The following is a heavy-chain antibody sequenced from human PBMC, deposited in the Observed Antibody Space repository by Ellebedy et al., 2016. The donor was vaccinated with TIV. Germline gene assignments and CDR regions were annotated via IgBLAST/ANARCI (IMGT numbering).Heavy chain of an antibody. CDR1: GFTFSSYW. D-gene: IGHD3-10*01. J-gene: IGHJ4*02. V-gene: IGHV3-74*01. CDR3: ASRGVAVQGADY. Sequence: GESLKISCAASGFTFSSYWMHWVRQAPGKGLVWVSLIHSDGSRTTYADSVKGRFTISRDNAKNTLYLQMNSLRAEDTAVNYCASRGVAVQGADYWGQGTLVTVSS. CDR2: IHSDGSRT.